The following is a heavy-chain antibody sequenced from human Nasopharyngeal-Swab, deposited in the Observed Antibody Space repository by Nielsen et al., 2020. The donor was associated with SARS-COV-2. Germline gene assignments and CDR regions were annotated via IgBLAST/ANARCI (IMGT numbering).Heavy chain of an antibody. D-gene: IGHD1-26*01. J-gene: IGHJ4*02. CDR2: ISSSSSTI. CDR3: ARDPGLSGSYYFDY. CDR1: GFTFSSYS. V-gene: IGHV3-48*02. Sequence: GESLKISCAASGFTFSSYSMNWVRQAPGKGLEWVSCISSSSSTIYYADSVKGRFTISRDNAKNSLYLQMNSLRDEDTAVYYCARDPGLSGSYYFDYWGQGTLVTVSS.